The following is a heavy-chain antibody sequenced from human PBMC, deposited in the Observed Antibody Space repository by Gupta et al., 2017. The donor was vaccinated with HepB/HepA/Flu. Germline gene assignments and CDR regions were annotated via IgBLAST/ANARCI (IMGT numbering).Heavy chain of an antibody. J-gene: IGHJ4*02. CDR1: GFTVSSNY. V-gene: IGHV3-66*01. CDR3: ARNLFAGEYGGAFDY. CDR2: IYSGGST. Sequence: EVQLVESGGGLVQPGGSLRLSCAASGFTVSSNYMSWVRQAPGKGLEWVSVIYSGGSTYYADSVKGRFTISRDNSKNTLYLQMNSLRAEDTAVYYCARNLFAGEYGGAFDYWGQGTLVTVSP. D-gene: IGHD3-10*01.